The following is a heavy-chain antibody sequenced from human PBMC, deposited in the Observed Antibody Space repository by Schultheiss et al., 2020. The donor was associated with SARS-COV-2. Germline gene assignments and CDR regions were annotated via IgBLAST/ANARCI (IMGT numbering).Heavy chain of an antibody. CDR1: GGSISSYY. V-gene: IGHV4-59*01. CDR3: ARVSDSSGYYWGIDY. D-gene: IGHD3-22*01. Sequence: SETLSLTCTVSGGSISSYYWSWIRQPPGKGLEWIGYIYYSGSTNYNPSLKSRVTISGDTSKNQFSLKLSSVTAADTAVYYCARVSDSSGYYWGIDYWGQGTLVTVSS. J-gene: IGHJ4*02. CDR2: IYYSGST.